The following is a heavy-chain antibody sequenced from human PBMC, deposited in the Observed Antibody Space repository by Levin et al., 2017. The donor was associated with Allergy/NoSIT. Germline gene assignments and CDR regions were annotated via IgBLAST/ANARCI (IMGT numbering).Heavy chain of an antibody. Sequence: QAGGSLRLSCAASGFNFENYAMHWVRKGPGKGLEWVSGISWNGASIAYADSVKGRFTIARDNAKTSLYLQMNSLRAEDTALYYCVRDWTAYISSQDCDYWGQGTLVTVSS. CDR3: VRDWTAYISSQDCDY. V-gene: IGHV3-9*01. CDR1: GFNFENYA. CDR2: ISWNGASI. J-gene: IGHJ4*02. D-gene: IGHD3-3*02.